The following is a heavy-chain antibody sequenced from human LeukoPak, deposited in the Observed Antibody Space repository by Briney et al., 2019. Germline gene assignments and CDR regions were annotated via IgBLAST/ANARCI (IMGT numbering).Heavy chain of an antibody. CDR3: ARTPVTDFYYYYYMDV. CDR2: INWNGDST. J-gene: IGHJ6*03. V-gene: IGHV3-20*04. Sequence: PGGSLRLSCAASGFTFSNYGMTWVRQAPGKGLEWVSGINWNGDSTSYADSAKGRFTISRDNAKNCLYLQMNSLRAEDTALYYCARTPVTDFYYYYYMDVWGKGTTVTVSS. CDR1: GFTFSNYG. D-gene: IGHD4-17*01.